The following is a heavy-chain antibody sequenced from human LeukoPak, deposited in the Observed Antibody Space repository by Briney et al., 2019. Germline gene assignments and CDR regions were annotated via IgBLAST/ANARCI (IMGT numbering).Heavy chain of an antibody. Sequence: GGSLRLSCAASGFTFSSYDMSWVRQAPGKGLEWVSAISGSGGSTYYADSVKGRFTISRDNSKNTLYLQMNSLRAEDTAVYYCAKVRSSSWGYMDVWGKGTTVTVSS. J-gene: IGHJ6*03. CDR1: GFTFSSYD. D-gene: IGHD6-13*01. CDR2: ISGSGGST. V-gene: IGHV3-23*01. CDR3: AKVRSSSWGYMDV.